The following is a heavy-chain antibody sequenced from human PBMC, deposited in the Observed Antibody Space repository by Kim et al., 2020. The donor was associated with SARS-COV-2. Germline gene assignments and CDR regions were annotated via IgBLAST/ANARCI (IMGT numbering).Heavy chain of an antibody. CDR3: VRDVANGGFDY. J-gene: IGHJ4*02. CDR2: IHYSGRT. CDR1: GASMISYY. D-gene: IGHD2-15*01. Sequence: SETLSLTCTVSGASMISYYWNWIRQSPGKGLEWIGYIHYSGRTNDSPSPDTRVTMSMDTSKNQFSLKLTSMTAADTALFYCVRDVANGGFDYWGQGRLVTVAA. V-gene: IGHV4-59*01.